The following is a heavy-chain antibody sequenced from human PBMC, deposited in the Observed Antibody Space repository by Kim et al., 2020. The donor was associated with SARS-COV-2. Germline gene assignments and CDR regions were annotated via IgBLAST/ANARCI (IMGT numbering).Heavy chain of an antibody. D-gene: IGHD3-10*01. CDR3: ARGVQTLVNWFDP. J-gene: IGHJ5*02. V-gene: IGHV3-33*01. CDR1: GFTFSTYA. Sequence: GGSLRLSCAASGFTFSTYAMHWVRQAPGKGLEWVAVIWDDASKKYYADSVKGRFTISRDNSKNTVFLQMKSLRAEDTAVYYCARGVQTLVNWFDPWGQGTLVTVSS. CDR2: IWDDASKK.